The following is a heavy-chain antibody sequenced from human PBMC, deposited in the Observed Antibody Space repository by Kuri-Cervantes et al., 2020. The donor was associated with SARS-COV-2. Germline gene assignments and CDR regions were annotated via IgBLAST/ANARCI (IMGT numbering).Heavy chain of an antibody. Sequence: LSLTCAASGFTFSGSAIHWVRQASGKGLEWVGRIRGKAKNYATAYVASVKGRFTISRDDSKNVAYLQMNSLRTEDTAVYYCTTLIDYWGQGTLVTVSS. CDR1: GFTFSGSA. V-gene: IGHV3-73*01. J-gene: IGHJ4*02. CDR3: TTLIDY. CDR2: IRGKAKNYAT.